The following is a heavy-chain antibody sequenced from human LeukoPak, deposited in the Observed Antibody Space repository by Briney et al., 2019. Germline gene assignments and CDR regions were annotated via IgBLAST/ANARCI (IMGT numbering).Heavy chain of an antibody. J-gene: IGHJ3*01. D-gene: IGHD1-1*01. Sequence: PSETLSLTCTASGGSITTYYWSWIRQPAGKGLEWIGRVSTSGRTNYNPSLKSRLTMSADTSKKQFSLILNSVTAADTAVYYCAVGRPRNTTRLDDGYDFWGQGTMVTVSS. CDR3: AVGRPRNTTRLDDGYDF. CDR1: GGSITTYY. CDR2: VSTSGRT. V-gene: IGHV4-4*07.